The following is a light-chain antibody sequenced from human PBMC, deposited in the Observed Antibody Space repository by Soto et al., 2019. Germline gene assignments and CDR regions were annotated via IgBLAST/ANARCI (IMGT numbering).Light chain of an antibody. Sequence: QPVLTQSPSASASLGASDKFTCILSRGHSSYAIAWHQQQPEKGPRYLMKVNSDGSHSKGDGIPDRFSGSSSGAERYLTISSLQSEDEADFYCQTWGTGIVVFGGGTKLTVL. CDR3: QTWGTGIVV. V-gene: IGLV4-69*01. J-gene: IGLJ2*01. CDR1: RGHSSYA. CDR2: VNSDGSH.